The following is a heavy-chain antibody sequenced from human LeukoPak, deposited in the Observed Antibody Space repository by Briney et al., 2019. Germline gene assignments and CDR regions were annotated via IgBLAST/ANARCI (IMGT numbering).Heavy chain of an antibody. D-gene: IGHD1-1*01. V-gene: IGHV1-69*08. CDR2: IVPLFGTS. Sequence: GASVKVPCKASGGTFITFTFSWVGQAPGQGLEWVGRIVPLFGTSYYSEEFQGKVTITADKSTSTVYLEFISLTSGDTAVYYCVRGPDAATGTYWGQGTLVTVSS. CDR3: VRGPDAATGTY. J-gene: IGHJ4*02. CDR1: GGTFITFT.